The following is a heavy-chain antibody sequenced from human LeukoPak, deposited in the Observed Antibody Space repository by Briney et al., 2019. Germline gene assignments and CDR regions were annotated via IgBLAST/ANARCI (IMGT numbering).Heavy chain of an antibody. J-gene: IGHJ4*02. D-gene: IGHD2-2*01. CDR3: AREYCSSTSCYEMYDY. V-gene: IGHV4-4*07. CDR2: IYTSGST. Sequence: SETLSLTCTASGGSISSYYWSWIRQPAGKGLEWIGRIYTSGSTNYNPSLKSRVTMSVDTSKNQFSLKLSSVAAADTAVYYCAREYCSSTSCYEMYDYWGQGTLVTVSS. CDR1: GGSISSYY.